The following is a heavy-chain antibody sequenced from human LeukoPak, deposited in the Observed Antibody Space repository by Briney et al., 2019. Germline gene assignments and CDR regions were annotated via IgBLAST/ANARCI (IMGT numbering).Heavy chain of an antibody. CDR3: ARDLPGPRHFDWFNPSP. Sequence: GASVKVSCKASGYTFTGYYMHWVRQAPGQGLEWMGWINPNSGGTNYAQKFQGRVTMTRDTSISTAYMELSRLRSDDTAVYYCARDLPGPRHFDWFNPSPWGQGTLVTVSS. J-gene: IGHJ5*02. CDR1: GYTFTGYY. V-gene: IGHV1-2*02. CDR2: INPNSGGT. D-gene: IGHD3-9*01.